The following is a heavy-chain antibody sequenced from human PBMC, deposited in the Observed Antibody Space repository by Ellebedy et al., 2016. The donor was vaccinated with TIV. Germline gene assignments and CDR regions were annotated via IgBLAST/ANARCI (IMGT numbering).Heavy chain of an antibody. CDR1: GFTFSTYS. V-gene: IGHV3-48*04. J-gene: IGHJ4*02. CDR3: ARDGNRQIQLWEYYFDY. CDR2: ISSDSTTI. D-gene: IGHD5-24*01. Sequence: GESLKISCVASGFTFSTYSMNWVRQAPGKGLEWISYISSDSTTIYHADSVKGRFTISRDNAKNSLYLQINSLRAEYTAVYYFARDGNRQIQLWEYYFDYWGQGTLVTVSS.